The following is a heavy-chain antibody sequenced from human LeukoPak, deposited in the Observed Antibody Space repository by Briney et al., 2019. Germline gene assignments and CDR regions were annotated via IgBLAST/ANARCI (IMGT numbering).Heavy chain of an antibody. J-gene: IGHJ6*02. CDR1: GFTFITCA. CDR2: ISYHGSNK. D-gene: IGHD3-10*01. V-gene: IGHV3-30-3*01. CDR3: AKDGGVRGVGYYGMDV. Sequence: PGGSLRLSCAASGFTFITCAMHWVRQAPGKGLEWVAVISYHGSNKDYADSVKGRFTTTRDNSKNTLYLQMNSLRAEDTAVYYCAKDGGVRGVGYYGMDVWGQGTTVTVSS.